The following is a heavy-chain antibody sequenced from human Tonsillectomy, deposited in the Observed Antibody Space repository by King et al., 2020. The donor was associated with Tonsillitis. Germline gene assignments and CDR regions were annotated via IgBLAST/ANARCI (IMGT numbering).Heavy chain of an antibody. J-gene: IGHJ4*02. Sequence: VQLVESGGGLVQPGGSLRLSCTASGFTFSSSWMSWVRQAPGKGLEYVANISPDRSEENYVESVKGRFTISRDNAINSLHLQMHGLRAEDTAVYYCAKDGRLLFYWGQGTLVTVSS. D-gene: IGHD1-26*01. CDR1: GFTFSSSW. CDR2: ISPDRSEE. V-gene: IGHV3-7*01. CDR3: AKDGRLLFY.